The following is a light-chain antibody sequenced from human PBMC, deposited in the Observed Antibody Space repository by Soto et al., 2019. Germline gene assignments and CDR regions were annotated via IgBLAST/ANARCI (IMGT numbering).Light chain of an antibody. CDR2: DAS. CDR3: QQYENRPYT. J-gene: IGKJ3*01. V-gene: IGKV1-33*01. CDR1: QDISKF. Sequence: DIQMTQSPSSLSASSGDGFSFTCQASQDISKFLNWYQHKPGQAPSLLIYDASKSHFGVPSRFSGSGSGTDFTFTISSLQPEDNATYYCQQYENRPYTFGPGTKVDIK.